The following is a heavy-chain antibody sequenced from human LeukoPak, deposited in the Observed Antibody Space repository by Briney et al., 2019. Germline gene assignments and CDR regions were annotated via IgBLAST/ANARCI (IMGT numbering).Heavy chain of an antibody. V-gene: IGHV3-21*01. D-gene: IGHD6-19*01. CDR3: ARENAPYSSGWYDYYYGMDV. J-gene: IGHJ6*02. CDR2: IGSSSSYI. Sequence: PGGSLRLSCAASGFTFSSYSMNWVRQAPGKGLEWVSSIGSSSSYIYYADSVKGRFTISRDNAKTSLYLQMNSLRAEDTAVYYCARENAPYSSGWYDYYYGMDVWGQGTTVTVSS. CDR1: GFTFSSYS.